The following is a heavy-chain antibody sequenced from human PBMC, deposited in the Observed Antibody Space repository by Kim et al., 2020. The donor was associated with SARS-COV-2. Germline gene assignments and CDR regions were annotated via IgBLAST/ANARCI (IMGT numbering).Heavy chain of an antibody. J-gene: IGHJ5*02. CDR2: INAGNGNT. D-gene: IGHD3-3*01. CDR1: GYTFTSYA. Sequence: ASVKVSCKASGYTFTSYAMHWVRQAPGQRLEWMGWINAGNGNTKYSQKFQGRVTITRDTSASTAYMELSSLRSEDTAVYYCARERGRLFGVVIGNTNWFDPWGQGTLVTVSS. V-gene: IGHV1-3*01. CDR3: ARERGRLFGVVIGNTNWFDP.